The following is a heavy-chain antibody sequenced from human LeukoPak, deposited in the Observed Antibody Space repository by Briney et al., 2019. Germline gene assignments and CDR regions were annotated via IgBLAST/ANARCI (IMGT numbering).Heavy chain of an antibody. J-gene: IGHJ4*02. CDR3: AKGRIVVIDY. CDR2: INNSGTRT. V-gene: IGHV3-NL1*01. CDR1: GITIRNYG. Sequence: GGTLRLSCAASGITIRNYGMTWVRQAPGRGLQWVSSINNSGTRTFYEDSVKGRFTISRDNSKNTLYLQMNSLRAEDTAVYYCAKGRIVVIDYWGQGTLVTVSS. D-gene: IGHD3-22*01.